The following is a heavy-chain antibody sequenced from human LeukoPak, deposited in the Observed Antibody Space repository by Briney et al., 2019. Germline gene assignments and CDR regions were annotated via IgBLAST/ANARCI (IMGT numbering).Heavy chain of an antibody. CDR2: IYYSGST. Sequence: SETLSLTCTVSGGSISSYSWSWIRQPPGKGLEWIGYIYYSGSTNYNPSLKSRVTISVDTSKNQFSLKLSSVTAADTAVYYCARQRSWFDPWGQGTLVTVSS. J-gene: IGHJ5*02. V-gene: IGHV4-59*08. CDR1: GGSISSYS. CDR3: ARQRSWFDP.